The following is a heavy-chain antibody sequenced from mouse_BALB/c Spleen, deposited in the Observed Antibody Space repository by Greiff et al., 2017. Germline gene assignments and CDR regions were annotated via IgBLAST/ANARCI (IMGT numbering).Heavy chain of an antibody. Sequence: QVQLQQSGPELVKPGASVKISCKASGYAFSSSWMNWVKQRPGQGLEWIGRIYPGDGDTNYNGKFKGKATLTADKSSSTAYMQLSSLTSVDSAVYFCAGAGAARATVDYWGQGTTLTVSS. V-gene: IGHV1-82*01. CDR3: AGAGAARATVDY. CDR2: IYPGDGDT. J-gene: IGHJ2*01. D-gene: IGHD3-1*01. CDR1: GYAFSSSW.